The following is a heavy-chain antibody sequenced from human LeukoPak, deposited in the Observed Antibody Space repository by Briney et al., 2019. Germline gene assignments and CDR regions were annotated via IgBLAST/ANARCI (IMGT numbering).Heavy chain of an antibody. CDR2: YYSGST. D-gene: IGHD3-10*01. J-gene: IGHJ3*02. V-gene: IGHV4-59*01. Sequence: YYSGSTNYNPSLKSRVTISVDTSKNQFSLKLSSVTAADTAVYYCARAYYYGSGSYAFDIWGQGTMVTVSS. CDR3: ARAYYYGSGSYAFDI.